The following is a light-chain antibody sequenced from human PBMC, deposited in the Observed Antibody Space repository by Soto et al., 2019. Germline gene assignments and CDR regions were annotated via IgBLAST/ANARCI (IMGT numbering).Light chain of an antibody. Sequence: EIMMTQSPAILSVSPGERATLSCRASHSVSNNLACYQQKPGQVPRLLIYYASTRATGVPTRFSGSGSGTDFTLTISSLQSEDFAVYYCQQYDTWPPLTFGQGTRLEIK. CDR3: QQYDTWPPLT. J-gene: IGKJ5*01. V-gene: IGKV3-15*01. CDR1: HSVSNN. CDR2: YAS.